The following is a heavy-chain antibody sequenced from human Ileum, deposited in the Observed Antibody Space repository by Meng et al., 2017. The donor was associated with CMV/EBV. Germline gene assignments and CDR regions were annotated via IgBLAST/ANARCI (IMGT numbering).Heavy chain of an antibody. CDR1: T. V-gene: IGHV1-69*02. Sequence: TISWVRQAPGQGLEWMGRIIPILGIANYAQKFQGRVTITADKSTSTAYMELSSLRSEDTAVYYCARGGATYCSGGSCYSGSAEYFQHWGQGTLVTVSS. CDR2: IIPILGIA. D-gene: IGHD2-15*01. J-gene: IGHJ1*01. CDR3: ARGGATYCSGGSCYSGSAEYFQH.